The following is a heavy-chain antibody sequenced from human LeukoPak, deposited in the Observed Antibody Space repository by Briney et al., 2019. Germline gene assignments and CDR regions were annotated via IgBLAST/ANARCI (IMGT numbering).Heavy chain of an antibody. V-gene: IGHV3-30*02. CDR3: AKGLVVVPAAFDY. CDR2: IRYDGSNK. J-gene: IGHJ4*02. D-gene: IGHD2-2*01. CDR1: GFTFSSYG. Sequence: GGSLRLSCAASGFTFSSYGMHWVRQAPGKGLEWVAFIRYDGSNKYYADSVKGRFTISRDNSKNTLYLQMNSLRAEDTAVYYCAKGLVVVPAAFDYWGQGTLVTVSS.